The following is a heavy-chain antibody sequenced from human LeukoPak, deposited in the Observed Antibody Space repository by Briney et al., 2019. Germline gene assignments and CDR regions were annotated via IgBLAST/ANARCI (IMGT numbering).Heavy chain of an antibody. CDR2: IKDKTHGGAT. D-gene: IGHD2-2*01. CDR3: ARGFCSSSSCSQGPFDF. J-gene: IGHJ4*02. CDR1: GFIFSSAW. Sequence: GGSLRLSCAASGFIFSSAWMTWVRQAPGKGLEWVGHIKDKTHGGATDYAAPVKGRFIISRDDSTNTLYLQMNSLRTEDTAVYYCARGFCSSSSCSQGPFDFWGQGTLVTVSS. V-gene: IGHV3-15*01.